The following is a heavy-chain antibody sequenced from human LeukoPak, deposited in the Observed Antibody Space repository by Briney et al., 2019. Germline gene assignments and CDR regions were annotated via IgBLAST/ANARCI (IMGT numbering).Heavy chain of an antibody. V-gene: IGHV1-69*04. CDR3: ARVRVAARARYYFDY. D-gene: IGHD6-6*01. J-gene: IGHJ4*02. CDR2: IIPILGIA. Sequence: GASVKVSCKASGGTFSSYAISWVRQAPGQGLEWMGRIIPILGIANYAQKFQGRVTITADKSTSTAYMELSSLRSEDTAVYYCARVRVAARARYYFDYWGQGTLVTVSS. CDR1: GGTFSSYA.